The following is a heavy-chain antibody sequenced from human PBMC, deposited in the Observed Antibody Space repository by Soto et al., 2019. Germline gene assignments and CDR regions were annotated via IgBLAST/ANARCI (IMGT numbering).Heavy chain of an antibody. V-gene: IGHV3-30-3*01. D-gene: IGHD3-10*01. CDR3: ARESSVRGVINLYYYYYGMDV. Sequence: GWSLRLSCAASGFTFSSYAMHWVRQAPGKGLEWVAVISYDGSNKYYADSVKGRFTISRDNSKNTLYLQMNSLRAEDTAVYYCARESSVRGVINLYYYYYGMDVWGQGTTVTVSS. J-gene: IGHJ6*02. CDR1: GFTFSSYA. CDR2: ISYDGSNK.